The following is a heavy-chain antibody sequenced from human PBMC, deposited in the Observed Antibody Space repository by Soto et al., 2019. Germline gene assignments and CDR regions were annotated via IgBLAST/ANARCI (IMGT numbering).Heavy chain of an antibody. J-gene: IGHJ5*02. CDR2: ISSSASRI. CDR3: ARGYTGYCSGGTCYWFDP. Sequence: EVQLVESGGGLVKPGGSLRLSCAASGFSFSSYSMNWVRQAPGKGLEWVSSISSSASRINYAYSVKGRFTISRDNAKKSLYLQMNSLRAEDTAVYYCARGYTGYCSGGTCYWFDPWGQGTLVTVSS. V-gene: IGHV3-21*01. D-gene: IGHD2-15*01. CDR1: GFSFSSYS.